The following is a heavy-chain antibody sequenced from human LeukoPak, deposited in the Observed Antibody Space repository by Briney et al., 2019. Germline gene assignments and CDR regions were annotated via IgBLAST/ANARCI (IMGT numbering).Heavy chain of an antibody. CDR1: GYTLTELS. D-gene: IGHD3-10*01. CDR2: FDPEDGET. J-gene: IGHJ6*03. CDR3: ARGPRITLVRGGQWYHYMDV. Sequence: SVKVSCKVSGYTLTELSMHWVRQAPGKGLEWMGGFDPEDGETIYAQKFQGRVTMTEDTSTDTAYMELSSLRSEDTAVYYCARGPRITLVRGGQWYHYMDVWGKGTTVTISS. V-gene: IGHV1-24*01.